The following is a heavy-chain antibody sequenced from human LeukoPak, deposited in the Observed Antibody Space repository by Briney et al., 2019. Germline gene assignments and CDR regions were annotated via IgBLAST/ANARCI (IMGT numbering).Heavy chain of an antibody. D-gene: IGHD1-1*01. J-gene: IGHJ4*02. CDR2: IWYDGSNK. CDR3: AKDRGGTNFDY. V-gene: IGHV3-30*02. CDR1: GFTFSNYG. Sequence: PGGSLRLSCAASGFTFSNYGMHWVRQAPRKGLEWVAFIWYDGSNKYYADSVKGRFTISRDNSKNTPSLQMNSLRAEDTAVFYCAKDRGGTNFDYWGQGTLVTVSS.